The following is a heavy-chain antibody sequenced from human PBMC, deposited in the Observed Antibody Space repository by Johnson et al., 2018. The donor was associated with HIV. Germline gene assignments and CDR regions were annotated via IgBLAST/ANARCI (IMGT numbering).Heavy chain of an antibody. Sequence: VQLVESGGVVVQPGGSLRLSCAASGFTFDDYAMHWVRQAPGKGLEWVSLISWDGGSTYYADSMKGRFTISRDNSKNSLYLQMNSLRPEDTALYYCARDLDIVAAGTHAFDIWGQGTMVTVSS. CDR3: ARDLDIVAAGTHAFDI. CDR1: GFTFDDYA. D-gene: IGHD6-13*01. CDR2: ISWDGGST. V-gene: IGHV3-43D*03. J-gene: IGHJ3*02.